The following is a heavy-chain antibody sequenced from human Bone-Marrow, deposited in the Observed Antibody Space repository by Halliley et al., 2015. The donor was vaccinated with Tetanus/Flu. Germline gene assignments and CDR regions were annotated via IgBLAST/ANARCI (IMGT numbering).Heavy chain of an antibody. Sequence: QLVQSGAEVKKPGSSVKVSCKTSGGTFSSYAINWVRQAPGQGLEWMGGIIPMSGTADYAQKFQGRVTITADESTRTAYMELSSLRPEDTAVYYCARDNPTIITGVWGQGTLVTVSS. V-gene: IGHV1-69*01. CDR2: IIPMSGTA. CDR3: ARDNPTIITGV. J-gene: IGHJ4*02. CDR1: GGTFSSYA. D-gene: IGHD5-12*01.